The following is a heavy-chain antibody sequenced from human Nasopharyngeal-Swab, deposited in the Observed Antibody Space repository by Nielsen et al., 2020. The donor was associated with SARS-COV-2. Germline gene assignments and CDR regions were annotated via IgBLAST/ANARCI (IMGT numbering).Heavy chain of an antibody. CDR2: INPNGGGT. V-gene: IGHV1-2*02. Sequence: ASVKVSCKASGYTFTGYYIHWVRQAPGQGLEWMGWINPNGGGTNYAQEFQGRVTMTRDTSISTAYMDLSRLRSDDTAMYYCARVPGHPSFWGQGTLVTVSS. CDR1: GYTFTGYY. CDR3: ARVPGHPSF. J-gene: IGHJ4*02.